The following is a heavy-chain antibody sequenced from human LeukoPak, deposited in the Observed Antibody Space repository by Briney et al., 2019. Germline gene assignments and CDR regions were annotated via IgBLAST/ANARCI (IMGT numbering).Heavy chain of an antibody. D-gene: IGHD3-10*01. J-gene: IGHJ6*03. Sequence: SVKVSCKASGGTFSSYAISWVRQAPGQGLEWMGGIIPIFGTANYAQKFQGRVTITADKSTSTAYMELSSLRSEDTAVYYCARGGGSHAPYYYYYMDVWGKGTTVTVSS. V-gene: IGHV1-69*06. CDR2: IIPIFGTA. CDR1: GGTFSSYA. CDR3: ARGGGSHAPYYYYYMDV.